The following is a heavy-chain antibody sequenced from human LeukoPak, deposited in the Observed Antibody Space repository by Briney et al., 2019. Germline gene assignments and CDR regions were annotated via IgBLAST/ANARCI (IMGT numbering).Heavy chain of an antibody. D-gene: IGHD6-19*01. J-gene: IGHJ1*01. Sequence: ASVKVSCKASGYTFTGYYMHWVRQAPGQGLEWMGWINPNSGGTNYVQKFQGRVTMTRDTSISTAYMELSRLRSDDTAVYYCARDPSPYSSGWYRTSNGEYFQHWGQGTLVTVSS. V-gene: IGHV1-2*02. CDR3: ARDPSPYSSGWYRTSNGEYFQH. CDR1: GYTFTGYY. CDR2: INPNSGGT.